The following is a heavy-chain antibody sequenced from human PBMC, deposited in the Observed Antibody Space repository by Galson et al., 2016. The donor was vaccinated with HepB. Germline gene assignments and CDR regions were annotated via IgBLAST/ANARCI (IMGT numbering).Heavy chain of an antibody. Sequence: SLRLSCAASGFTFRSHWMSWVRQAPGKGLEGVANITHDGSEKYPVHSVEGRFTISRDNGKNSLYLQMSSLRVEDAGVYYCARRLDTQRRIAGWGWGMDVWGQGTTVTVS. J-gene: IGHJ6*02. D-gene: IGHD6-19*01. CDR2: ITHDGSEK. CDR1: GFTFRSHW. V-gene: IGHV3-7*01. CDR3: ARRLDTQRRIAGWGWGMDV.